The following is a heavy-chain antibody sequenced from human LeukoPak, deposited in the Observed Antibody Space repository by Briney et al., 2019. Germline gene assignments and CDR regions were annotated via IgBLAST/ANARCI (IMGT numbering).Heavy chain of an antibody. CDR3: ARRNRAAAGVDY. CDR2: IYYSASK. CDR1: GGSISSSSYY. Sequence: SETLSLTCTVSGGSISSSSYYWDWLRQPPGKGLEWIGGIYYSASKNYNPSLKSPVSISVATTQNQFSLTLSSVTAADTAVYYGARRNRAAAGVDYWGQGTLVTVSS. D-gene: IGHD6-13*01. V-gene: IGHV4-39*01. J-gene: IGHJ4*02.